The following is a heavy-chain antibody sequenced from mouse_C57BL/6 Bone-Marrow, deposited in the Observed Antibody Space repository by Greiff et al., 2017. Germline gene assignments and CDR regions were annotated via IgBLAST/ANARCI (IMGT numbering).Heavy chain of an antibody. Sequence: QVQLQQPGAELVRPGSSVKLSCKASGYTFTSYWMHWVKQRPIQGLEWIGNIDPSDSETHYNQKFKDKATLTVDKSSSTAYMQLSSLTSEDSAVYYCAREDGYYGGYFDVWGTGTTVTVSS. CDR1: GYTFTSYW. J-gene: IGHJ1*03. D-gene: IGHD2-3*01. CDR2: IDPSDSET. V-gene: IGHV1-52*01. CDR3: AREDGYYGGYFDV.